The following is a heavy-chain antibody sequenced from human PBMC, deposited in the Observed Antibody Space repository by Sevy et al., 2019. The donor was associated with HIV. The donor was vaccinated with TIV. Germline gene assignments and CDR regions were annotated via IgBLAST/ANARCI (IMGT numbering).Heavy chain of an antibody. V-gene: IGHV1-18*01. J-gene: IGHJ4*02. CDR1: GYTFISYG. Sequence: ASVKVSCKASGYTFISYGISWVRQAPGQGLEWMGWISTYNGNTNYSQKFQGRVTMTTDTSTSTVYMELRSLRSDDAAMYYCARDPRTFSFDSSGYGHDYWGQGTLVTVS. CDR3: ARDPRTFSFDSSGYGHDY. CDR2: ISTYNGNT. D-gene: IGHD3-22*01.